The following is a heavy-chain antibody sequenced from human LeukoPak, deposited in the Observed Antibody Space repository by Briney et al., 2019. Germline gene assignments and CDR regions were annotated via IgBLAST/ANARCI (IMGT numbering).Heavy chain of an antibody. Sequence: SETLSLTCTVSGGSTNTGGYFWSWIRQPPGKGLEWIGYIYYSGSTYYNPSLKSRVIISVDTSKNQFSLKLSSVTAADTAVYYCARDNTHHYDSSGYLAAKFFFDVWGQGTLVTVSS. V-gene: IGHV4-30-4*01. CDR1: GGSTNTGGYF. J-gene: IGHJ5*02. D-gene: IGHD3-22*01. CDR3: ARDNTHHYDSSGYLAAKFFFDV. CDR2: IYYSGST.